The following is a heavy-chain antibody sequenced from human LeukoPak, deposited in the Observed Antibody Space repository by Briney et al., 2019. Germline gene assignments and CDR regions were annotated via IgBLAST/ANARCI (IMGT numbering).Heavy chain of an antibody. CDR1: GGTFSSYA. D-gene: IGHD2-2*01. J-gene: IGHJ3*02. CDR3: ARVQGYSSSTSCYDPDDAFDI. CDR2: IIPIFGTA. Sequence: EASVKVSCKASGGTFSSYAISWVRQAPGQGLEWMGGIIPIFGTANYAQKFQGRVTITTDESTSTAYMELSSLRSEDTAVYYCARVQGYSSSTSCYDPDDAFDIWGQGTMVTVSS. V-gene: IGHV1-69*05.